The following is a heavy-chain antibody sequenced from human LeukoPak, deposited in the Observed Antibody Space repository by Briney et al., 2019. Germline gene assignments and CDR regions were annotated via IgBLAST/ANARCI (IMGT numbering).Heavy chain of an antibody. CDR3: ARESLRFLEWLHY. J-gene: IGHJ4*02. D-gene: IGHD3-3*01. V-gene: IGHV3-21*01. CDR1: GFTFSSYS. CDR2: ISSSSSYI. Sequence: GGSLRLSFAASGFTFSSYSMNWVRQAPGKGLDWVSSISSSSSYIYYADSVKGRFTISRDNAKNSLYLKMNSLRAEDTAVYYCARESLRFLEWLHYWGQGTLVTVSS.